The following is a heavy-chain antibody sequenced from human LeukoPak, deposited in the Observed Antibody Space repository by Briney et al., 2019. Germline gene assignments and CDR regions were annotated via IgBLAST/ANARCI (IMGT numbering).Heavy chain of an antibody. J-gene: IGHJ4*02. V-gene: IGHV3-73*01. D-gene: IGHD3-22*01. CDR1: GFTFSGSG. Sequence: GGTLRLSCAASGFTFSGSGMHWVRQGSGKGLERVGRIRSKANSYATAYDASVKGRFTISRDDSKNTAYLQMNSLKTEDTAVYYCTRRPDYYDSSGYENWGQGTLVTVSS. CDR2: IRSKANSYAT. CDR3: TRRPDYYDSSGYEN.